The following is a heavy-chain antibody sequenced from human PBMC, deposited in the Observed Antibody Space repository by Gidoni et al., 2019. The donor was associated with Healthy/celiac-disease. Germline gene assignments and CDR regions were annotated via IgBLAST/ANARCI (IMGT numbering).Heavy chain of an antibody. CDR1: GGSISSYY. V-gene: IGHV4-59*01. D-gene: IGHD3-22*01. CDR3: ARGQHYYDSSGCPFDL. J-gene: IGHJ2*01. CDR2: IYYSGST. Sequence: QVQLQESRPGLVTPSETMSLTCTVSGGSISSYYWSWIRQPPGKGLEVIGYIYYSGSTNYNPSLKSRVTISVDTSKNQFSLKLSSVTAADTAVYYCARGQHYYDSSGCPFDLWGRGTLVTVSS.